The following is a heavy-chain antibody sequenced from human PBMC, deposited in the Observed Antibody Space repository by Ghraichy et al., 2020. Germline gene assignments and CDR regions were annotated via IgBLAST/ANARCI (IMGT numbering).Heavy chain of an antibody. CDR2: IYYNGIT. D-gene: IGHD3-22*01. CDR3: ARSGGSSWYWGY. V-gene: IGHV4-39*01. Sequence: GSLRLSCTVSGGSISSSSYYWGWARQPPGKGLEWIGSIYYNGITYYNPSLNSRATISVETPKSQFSLKLGSVAAADTAVYFCARSGGSSWYWGYWGQGILVTVSS. CDR1: GGSISSSSYY. J-gene: IGHJ4*02.